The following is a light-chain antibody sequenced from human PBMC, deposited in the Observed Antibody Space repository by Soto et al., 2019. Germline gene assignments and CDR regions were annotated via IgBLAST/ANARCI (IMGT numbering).Light chain of an antibody. CDR2: WAS. CDR3: QQYYITPLT. Sequence: DIVMTQSPDSLAVSLGERATINCKSSQSVLFSSNNKKYLAWYQQKPGQHPKLLIYWASTRESGVPDRCSGSGSGTDLTLTIISLQAVDAAVYFCQQYYITPLTFGGGTRLEI. V-gene: IGKV4-1*01. J-gene: IGKJ4*01. CDR1: QSVLFSSNNKKY.